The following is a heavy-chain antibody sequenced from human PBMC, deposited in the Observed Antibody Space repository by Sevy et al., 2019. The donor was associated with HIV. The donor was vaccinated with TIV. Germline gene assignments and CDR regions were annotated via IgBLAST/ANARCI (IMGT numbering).Heavy chain of an antibody. CDR2: ISWNSGSI. V-gene: IGHV3-9*01. D-gene: IGHD2-8*01. J-gene: IGHJ6*02. CDR1: GFTFDDYA. Sequence: GGCLRLSCAASGFTFDDYAMHWVRQAPGKGLEWFSGISWNSGSIGYADSVKGRFTISRDNAKNSLYLQMNSLRDEDTDLYYCAKGFCGYWRTGVCPEEPYYYYYGMDVWGQGTTVTVSS. CDR3: AKGFCGYWRTGVCPEEPYYYYYGMDV.